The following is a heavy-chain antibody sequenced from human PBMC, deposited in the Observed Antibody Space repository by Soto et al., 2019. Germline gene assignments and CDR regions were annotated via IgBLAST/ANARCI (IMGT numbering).Heavy chain of an antibody. D-gene: IGHD2-2*01. CDR3: ARDIQLRPNDAFDI. CDR2: ISSSSSYI. V-gene: IGHV3-21*01. Sequence: GGSLRLSCAASGFTFSSYSMNWVRQAPGKGLEWVSSISSSSSYIYYADSVKGRFTISRDNAKNSLYLQMNSLRAEDTAVYYCARDIQLRPNDAFDIWGQGTMVTVSS. J-gene: IGHJ3*02. CDR1: GFTFSSYS.